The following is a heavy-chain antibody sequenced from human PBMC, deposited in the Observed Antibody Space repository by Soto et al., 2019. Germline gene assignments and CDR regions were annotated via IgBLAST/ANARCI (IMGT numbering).Heavy chain of an antibody. CDR2: IIPIFGTA. CDR3: ARLNGGYPPRGMDV. J-gene: IGHJ6*02. CDR1: GGTFSSYA. Sequence: QVQLVQSGAEVKKPGSSVKVSCKASGGTFSSYAISWVRQAPGQGLEWMGGIIPIFGTANSAQKFQGRVTITADKSTSTAYMEQSSLRSENTAVYYCARLNGGYPPRGMDVWGQGTTVTVSS. V-gene: IGHV1-69*06. D-gene: IGHD3-22*01.